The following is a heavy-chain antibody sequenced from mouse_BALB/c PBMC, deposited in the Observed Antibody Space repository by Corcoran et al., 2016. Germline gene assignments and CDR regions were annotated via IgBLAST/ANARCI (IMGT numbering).Heavy chain of an antibody. CDR1: GFNIKDTY. CDR3: ARWDWYFDV. J-gene: IGHJ1*01. V-gene: IGHV14-3*02. Sequence: EVQLQQSGAELVKPGASVKLSCTASGFNIKDTYMHWVKQRPEHGLEWIVRIDPANGNTKYDPKFQGKATITADTSSNTAYLQLSSLTSEDTAVYYCARWDWYFDVWGAGTTVTVSS. CDR2: IDPANGNT.